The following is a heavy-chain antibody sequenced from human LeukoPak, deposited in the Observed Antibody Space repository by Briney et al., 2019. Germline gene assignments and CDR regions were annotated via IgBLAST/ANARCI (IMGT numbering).Heavy chain of an antibody. CDR2: ISSSSGTI. CDR3: ARVFEQIGSSYSYYYYMDV. CDR1: GFTFSTYS. D-gene: IGHD2-15*01. V-gene: IGHV3-48*01. J-gene: IGHJ6*03. Sequence: GGSLRLSCAASGFTFSTYSMNWVRQAPGKGLEWVSYISSSSGTIYYADSVKGRFTISRDNAKNSLYLQMNSLRAEDTAVYYCARVFEQIGSSYSYYYYMDVWGKGTTVTVSS.